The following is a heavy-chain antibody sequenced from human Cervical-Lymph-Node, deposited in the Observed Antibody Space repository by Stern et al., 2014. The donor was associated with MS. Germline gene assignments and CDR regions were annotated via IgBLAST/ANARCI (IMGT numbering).Heavy chain of an antibody. V-gene: IGHV5-51*03. Sequence: MQLVQSGAEVRKPGDSLKISCKTSGYRFINNWIAWVRQVPGKGLEWIGIIYPGDSDVRYSPSFQGHVSISVDKSISPAYLQWNSLKASDTAVYYCARWSVACDSWGQGALITVSS. J-gene: IGHJ4*02. CDR1: GYRFINNW. D-gene: IGHD2-21*01. CDR2: IYPGDSDV. CDR3: ARWSVACDS.